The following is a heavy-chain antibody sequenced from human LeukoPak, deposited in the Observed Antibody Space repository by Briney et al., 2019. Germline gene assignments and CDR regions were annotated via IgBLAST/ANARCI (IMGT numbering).Heavy chain of an antibody. V-gene: IGHV1-69*13. D-gene: IGHD3-22*01. CDR1: GGTFSSYA. J-gene: IGHJ4*02. CDR3: ARVAVDSSGYHFDY. CDR2: IIPIFGTA. Sequence: ASVKVSCKASGGTFSSYAISWVRQAPGQGLEWMGGIIPIFGTANYAQKFQGRVTITADESTSTAYMELSSLRSEDTAEYYCARVAVDSSGYHFDYWGQGTLVTVSS.